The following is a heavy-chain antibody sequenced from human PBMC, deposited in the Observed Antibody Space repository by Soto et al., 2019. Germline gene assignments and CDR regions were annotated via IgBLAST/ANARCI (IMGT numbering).Heavy chain of an antibody. J-gene: IGHJ4*02. D-gene: IGHD3-9*01. Sequence: GGSLRLSCAASGFTFSSYGMHWVRQAPGKGLEWVAVISYDGSNKYYADSVKGRFTISRDNSKNTLYLQMNSLRAEDTAVYYCAKDLEVEPDILTGYYSPLHGPLDYWGQGTLVTVSS. CDR3: AKDLEVEPDILTGYYSPLHGPLDY. V-gene: IGHV3-30*18. CDR2: ISYDGSNK. CDR1: GFTFSSYG.